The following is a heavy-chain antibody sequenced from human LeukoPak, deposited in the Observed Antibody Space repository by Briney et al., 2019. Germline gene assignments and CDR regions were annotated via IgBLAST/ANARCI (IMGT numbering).Heavy chain of an antibody. CDR1: GFTFSSYA. J-gene: IGHJ5*02. CDR3: ARDLYGSGSWDWFDP. Sequence: GGSLRLSCAASGFTFSSYAVSWVRQAPGKGLEWVSAISGSGGSTYYADSVKGRFTISRDNSKNTLYLQMNSLRAEDTAVYYCARDLYGSGSWDWFDPWGQGTLVTVSS. D-gene: IGHD3-10*01. V-gene: IGHV3-23*01. CDR2: ISGSGGST.